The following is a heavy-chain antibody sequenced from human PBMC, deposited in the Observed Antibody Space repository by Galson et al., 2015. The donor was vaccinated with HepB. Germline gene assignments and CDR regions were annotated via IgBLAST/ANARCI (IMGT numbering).Heavy chain of an antibody. Sequence: SVKVSCKASGYTFTNYGISWVRQAPGQGLEWMGWISGYNGNTKYAKKFLGRVTMTTDTSTNTAYMDLRSLRYDDTAVYYCARSRGWTGKDVWGKGTTVTVSS. V-gene: IGHV1-18*01. J-gene: IGHJ6*04. CDR3: ARSRGWTGKDV. D-gene: IGHD3/OR15-3a*01. CDR2: ISGYNGNT. CDR1: GYTFTNYG.